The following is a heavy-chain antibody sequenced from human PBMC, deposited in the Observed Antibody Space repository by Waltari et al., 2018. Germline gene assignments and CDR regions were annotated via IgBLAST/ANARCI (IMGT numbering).Heavy chain of an antibody. Sequence: QVQLQESGPGLVKPSETLSLTCAVSGYSISSGYYWGWIRQPPGKGLEWIGSIYHSGSTYYNPSLKSRVTISVDTSKNQFSLKLSSVTAADTAVYYCARRIAVAGRRNPDAFDIWGQGTMVTVSS. CDR1: GYSISSGYY. CDR3: ARRIAVAGRRNPDAFDI. CDR2: IYHSGST. D-gene: IGHD6-19*01. J-gene: IGHJ3*02. V-gene: IGHV4-38-2*01.